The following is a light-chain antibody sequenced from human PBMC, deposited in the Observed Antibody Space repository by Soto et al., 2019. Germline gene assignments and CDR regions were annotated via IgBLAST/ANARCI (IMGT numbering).Light chain of an antibody. J-gene: IGLJ2*01. CDR2: DVT. CDR3: CSYTDIALDVV. CDR1: SSDIGDYDY. V-gene: IGLV2-14*01. Sequence: QSALTQPASVSGSPGQSITISCTGTSSDIGDYDYVSWYQHLPGKAPKLLIFDVTHRPSGVSDRFSGSKSGNTASLTISGVRPEDEDDYYWCSYTDIALDVVFGGGTKLTVL.